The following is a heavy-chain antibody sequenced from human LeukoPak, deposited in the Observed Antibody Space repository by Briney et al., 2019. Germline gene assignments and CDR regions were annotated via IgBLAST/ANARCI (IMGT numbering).Heavy chain of an antibody. CDR3: ARELRSSWYKVLIDY. Sequence: SETLSLTCTVSSGSINSGSYYWSSIRQPAGKGVERNGRIYTSGSTNYNPSLKSRVNISVDRSKNQFSLKLSSVTVADTAVYYCARELRSSWYKVLIDYWGQGTLVTVSS. CDR1: SGSINSGSYY. D-gene: IGHD6-19*01. V-gene: IGHV4-61*02. J-gene: IGHJ4*02. CDR2: IYTSGST.